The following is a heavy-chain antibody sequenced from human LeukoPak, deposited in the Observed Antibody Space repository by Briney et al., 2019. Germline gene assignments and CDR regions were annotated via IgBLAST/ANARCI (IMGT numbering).Heavy chain of an antibody. D-gene: IGHD3-10*01. V-gene: IGHV4-34*01. Sequence: KPSETLSLTCAVYGGSFSGYYWSWIRQPPGKGLEWIGEINHSGSTNYNPSLKSRVTISVDTSKNQFSLKLSSVTAADTAVYYCARRRITMVRGAHNWFDPWGQGTLVTVSS. CDR3: ARRRITMVRGAHNWFDP. J-gene: IGHJ5*02. CDR2: INHSGST. CDR1: GGSFSGYY.